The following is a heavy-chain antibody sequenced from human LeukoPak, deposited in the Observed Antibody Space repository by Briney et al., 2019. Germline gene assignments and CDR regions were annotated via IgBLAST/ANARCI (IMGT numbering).Heavy chain of an antibody. CDR2: IRSKAYGGTT. J-gene: IGHJ2*01. Sequence: PGGSLRLSCAASGFTFSTYWINWVRQAPGKGLEWVGFIRSKAYGGTTEYAASVKGRFTISRDDSKSIAYLQMNSLKTEDTAVYYCNSQYGGRNHDWYFDLWGRGTLVTVSS. D-gene: IGHD1-14*01. V-gene: IGHV3-49*04. CDR3: NSQYGGRNHDWYFDL. CDR1: GFTFSTYW.